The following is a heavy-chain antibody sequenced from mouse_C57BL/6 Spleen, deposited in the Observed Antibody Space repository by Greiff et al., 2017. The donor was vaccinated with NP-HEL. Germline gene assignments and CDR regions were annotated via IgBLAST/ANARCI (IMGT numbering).Heavy chain of an antibody. J-gene: IGHJ4*01. CDR3: ARVYYYGRYYYAMDY. Sequence: VQLQQSGPELVKPGASVKISCKASGYAFSSSWMNWVKQRPGKGLEWIGRIYPGDGDTNYNGKFKGKATLTADKSSSTAYMQLSSLTSEDSAVYFCARVYYYGRYYYAMDYWGQGTSVTVSS. D-gene: IGHD1-1*01. V-gene: IGHV1-82*01. CDR2: IYPGDGDT. CDR1: GYAFSSSW.